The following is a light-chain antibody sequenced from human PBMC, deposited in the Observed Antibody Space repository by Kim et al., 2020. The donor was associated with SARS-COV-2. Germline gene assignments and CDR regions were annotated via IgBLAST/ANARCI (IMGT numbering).Light chain of an antibody. CDR1: SSNIGSNY. CDR2: RNN. CDR3: AAWDDSLSVVV. V-gene: IGLV1-47*01. Sequence: GQRVTISCSGSSSNIGSNYVYWYQQLPGTAPKLLIYRNNQRPSGVPDRVSGSKSGTSASLAISGLRSEDEADYYCAAWDDSLSVVVFGGGTQLTVL. J-gene: IGLJ2*01.